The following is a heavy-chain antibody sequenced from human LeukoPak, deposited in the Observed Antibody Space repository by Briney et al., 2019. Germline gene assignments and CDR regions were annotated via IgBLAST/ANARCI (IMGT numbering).Heavy chain of an antibody. CDR1: AGTFSSYA. CDR2: IVPILGIA. CDR3: ARDNGYCSSTSCYGNYYYGMDV. J-gene: IGHJ6*02. D-gene: IGHD2-2*03. Sequence: SVKVSCKASAGTFSSYAISWVRQAPGQGLEWMGRIVPILGIANYAQKFQGRVTITADKSTSTAYMELSSLRSEDTAVYYCARDNGYCSSTSCYGNYYYGMDVWGQGTTVTVSS. V-gene: IGHV1-69*04.